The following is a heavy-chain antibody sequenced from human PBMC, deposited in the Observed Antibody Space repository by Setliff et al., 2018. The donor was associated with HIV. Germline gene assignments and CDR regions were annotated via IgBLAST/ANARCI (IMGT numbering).Heavy chain of an antibody. J-gene: IGHJ4*02. CDR2: IYYSGST. V-gene: IGHV4-34*11. CDR3: SRDKRYRFPFDA. Sequence: PSETLSLTCAVYGGSFSGYYWSWIRQSPGKGLEWIGYIYYSGSTNYNPSLKSRVTISLATSKNQFSLSLRSLSAADTAVYYCSRDKRYRFPFDAWGQGTLVTVSS. D-gene: IGHD2-2*02. CDR1: GGSFSGYY.